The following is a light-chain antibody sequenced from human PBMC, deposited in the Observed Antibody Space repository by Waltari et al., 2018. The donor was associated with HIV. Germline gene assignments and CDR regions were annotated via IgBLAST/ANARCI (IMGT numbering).Light chain of an antibody. CDR1: EIGLRS. V-gene: IGLV3-21*04. J-gene: IGLJ3*02. CDR3: QVWDDSGGHPLWV. CDR2: DDS. Sequence: YELTQPTSVSVAPGKTAKFTCVGDEIGLRSVHWYQQRPGPAPVLVIHDDSDRPAGISERISGAISGSAATLIISGVEAGDEADYYCQVWDDSGGHPLWVFGGGTKLTVL.